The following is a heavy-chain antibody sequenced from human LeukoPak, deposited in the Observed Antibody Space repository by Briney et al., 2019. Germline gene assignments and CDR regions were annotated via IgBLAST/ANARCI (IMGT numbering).Heavy chain of an antibody. V-gene: IGHV4-39*07. D-gene: IGHD5-12*01. CDR3: ARDRRGGYDLFDY. J-gene: IGHJ4*02. CDR2: IYYSGST. CDR1: GGSISSSSYY. Sequence: PSETLSLTCTVSGGSISSSSYYWGWIRQPPGKGLEWIGSIYYSGSTYYNPSLKSRVTISVDTSKNQFSLKLSSVTAADTAVYYCARDRRGGYDLFDYWGQGTLVTVSS.